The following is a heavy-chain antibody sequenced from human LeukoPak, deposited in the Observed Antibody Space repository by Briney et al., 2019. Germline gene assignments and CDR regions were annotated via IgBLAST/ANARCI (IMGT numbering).Heavy chain of an antibody. Sequence: GGSLRLSCAASGFTFSSYAMNWVRQAPGKGLEWVSSISGSGGSTYYADSVKGRFTISRDNSKNTLYLQMNSLRAEDTAVYYCAREADCSGGSCYFDYWAREPWSPSPQ. CDR3: AREADCSGGSCYFDY. V-gene: IGHV3-23*01. J-gene: IGHJ4*02. CDR2: ISGSGGST. D-gene: IGHD2-15*01. CDR1: GFTFSSYA.